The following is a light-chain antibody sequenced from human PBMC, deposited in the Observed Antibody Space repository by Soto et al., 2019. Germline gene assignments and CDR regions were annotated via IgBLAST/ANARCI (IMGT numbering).Light chain of an antibody. Sequence: DIQMTQSPSSLSASVGDRVTITCRASQGISNYLAWYQQKPGKVPNLLIYAASTLQSGVPTRFSGGGSGSDFTLTSNSLQPEDVATYYFQKYNSAPYTFGQGNRLEIK. V-gene: IGKV1-27*01. CDR3: QKYNSAPYT. CDR1: QGISNY. J-gene: IGKJ2*01. CDR2: AAS.